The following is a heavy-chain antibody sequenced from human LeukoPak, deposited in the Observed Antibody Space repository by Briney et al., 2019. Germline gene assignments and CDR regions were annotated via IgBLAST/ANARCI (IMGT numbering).Heavy chain of an antibody. CDR3: VRRLASGDYHPLG. V-gene: IGHV4-39*01. Sequence: PSETLSRTCTVSGGSISSTTCYWGWVRQPPGKGLEWIGSMYKNVITYYNPSLESRVTISVDMSKNQFSLKLNSVTAADTAVYYRVRRLASGDYHPLGWGQGTLVTVSS. CDR2: MYKNVIT. CDR1: GGSISSTTCY. J-gene: IGHJ4*02. D-gene: IGHD1-26*01.